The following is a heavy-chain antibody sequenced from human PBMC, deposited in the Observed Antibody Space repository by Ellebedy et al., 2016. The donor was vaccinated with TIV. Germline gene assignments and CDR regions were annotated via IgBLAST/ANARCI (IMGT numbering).Heavy chain of an antibody. CDR3: LPSGGSSR. CDR2: INHDGSVD. V-gene: IGHV3-7*01. J-gene: IGHJ4*02. CDR1: ELTYW. Sequence: GGSLRLSXGTSELTYWMYWVRQAPGTGLEWVASINHDGSVDHNVDSAIGRFTVSRDNAKSSLYLQMNSLRAQDTAVYYCLPSGGSSRWGQGTLVTVSS. D-gene: IGHD1-26*01.